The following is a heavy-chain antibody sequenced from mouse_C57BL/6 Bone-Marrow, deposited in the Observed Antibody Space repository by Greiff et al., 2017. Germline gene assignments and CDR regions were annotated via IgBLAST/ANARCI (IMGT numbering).Heavy chain of an antibody. CDR2: IDPETGGT. CDR1: GYTFTDYE. Sequence: QVQLQHSGAELVRPGASVTLSCKASGYTFTDYEMHWVKQTPVHGLEWIGAIDPETGGTAYNQKFKGKAILTADKSSSTAYMELRSLTSEDSAVYYCTRSYGNFDYWGQGTTLTVSS. D-gene: IGHD2-10*02. CDR3: TRSYGNFDY. J-gene: IGHJ2*01. V-gene: IGHV1-15*01.